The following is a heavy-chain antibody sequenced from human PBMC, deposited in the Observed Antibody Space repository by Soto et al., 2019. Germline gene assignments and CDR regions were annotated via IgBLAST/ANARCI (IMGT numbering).Heavy chain of an antibody. J-gene: IGHJ4*02. CDR1: GFTFTSSA. D-gene: IGHD3-22*01. CDR2: IVVGSGNT. CDR3: AAVSSFYYDSRGYYYLNDPFDY. Sequence: SVKVSCKASGFTFTSSAVQWVRQARGQRLEWIGWIVVGSGNTNYAQKFQERVTITRDMSTSTAYMELSSLRSEDTAVYYCAAVSSFYYDSRGYYYLNDPFDYGGQGTLVTVP. V-gene: IGHV1-58*01.